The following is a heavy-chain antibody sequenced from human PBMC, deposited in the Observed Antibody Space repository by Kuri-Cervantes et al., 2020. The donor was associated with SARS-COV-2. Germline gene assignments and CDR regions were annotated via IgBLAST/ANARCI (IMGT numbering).Heavy chain of an antibody. CDR1: GVSFSGYY. CDR2: INYSGST. J-gene: IGHJ1*01. D-gene: IGHD6-19*01. Sequence: GSLRLSCAVYGVSFSGYYWTWIRQPPGKGLEWIGYINYSGSTNYNPSLKSRVTISVDTSKNQFSLKVNSVAAADTAVYYCARDIDGQWVRWGQGTMVTVSS. V-gene: IGHV4-34*01. CDR3: ARDIDGQWVR.